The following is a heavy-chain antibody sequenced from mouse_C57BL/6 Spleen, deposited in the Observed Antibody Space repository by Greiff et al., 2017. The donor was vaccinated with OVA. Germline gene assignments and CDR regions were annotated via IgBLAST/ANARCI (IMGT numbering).Heavy chain of an antibody. Sequence: VQLQQSGAELVRPGASVTLSCKASGYTFTDYEMHWVKQTPVHGLEWIGAIDPETGGTAYNQKFKGKAILTADKSSSTAYMELRSLTSEDSAVYYYTRRLYYSNFSFDYWGQGTTLTVSS. V-gene: IGHV1-15*01. J-gene: IGHJ2*01. D-gene: IGHD2-5*01. CDR2: IDPETGGT. CDR1: GYTFTDYE. CDR3: TRRLYYSNFSFDY.